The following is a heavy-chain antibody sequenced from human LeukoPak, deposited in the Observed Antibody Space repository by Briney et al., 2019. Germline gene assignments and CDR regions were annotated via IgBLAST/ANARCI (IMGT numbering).Heavy chain of an antibody. V-gene: IGHV4-59*12. CDR1: GGSISSYY. CDR3: ARGRRIFGVVIPYPFDY. J-gene: IGHJ4*02. D-gene: IGHD3-3*01. CDR2: IYYSGST. Sequence: SETLSLTCTVSGGSISSYYWSWIRQPPGKGLEWIGYIYYSGSTNYNPSLKSRVTISVDTSKNQFSLKLSSVTAADTAVYYCARGRRIFGVVIPYPFDYWGQGTLVTVSS.